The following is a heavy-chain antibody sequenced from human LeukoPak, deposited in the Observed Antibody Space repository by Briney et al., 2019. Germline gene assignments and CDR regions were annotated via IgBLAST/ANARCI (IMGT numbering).Heavy chain of an antibody. V-gene: IGHV3-53*01. D-gene: IGHD4-17*01. CDR3: ARDYGRYYFDY. CDR2: IYSGGST. Sequence: PGGSLRLSCAASGFIVSSSYMSWVRQAPGKGLEWVSVIYSGGSTYYADSVKGRFTISRDSSKNTLYLQMNSLRAEDTAVYYCARDYGRYYFDYWGQGTLVTVSS. CDR1: GFIVSSSY. J-gene: IGHJ4*02.